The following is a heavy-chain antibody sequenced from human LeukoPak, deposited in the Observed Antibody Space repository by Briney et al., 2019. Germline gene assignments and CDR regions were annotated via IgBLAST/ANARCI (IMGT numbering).Heavy chain of an antibody. CDR2: IYYSGST. J-gene: IGHJ4*02. CDR1: GGSINSSSYY. Sequence: SETLSLTCTVSGGSINSSSYYWGWIRQPPGKGLEWIGSIYYSGSTYYNPSLKSRVTISVDTSKNQFSLKLSSVTAADTAVYYCARQLGYCSSTSCYADKVDYWGQGTLVTVSS. V-gene: IGHV4-39*01. CDR3: ARQLGYCSSTSCYADKVDY. D-gene: IGHD2-2*01.